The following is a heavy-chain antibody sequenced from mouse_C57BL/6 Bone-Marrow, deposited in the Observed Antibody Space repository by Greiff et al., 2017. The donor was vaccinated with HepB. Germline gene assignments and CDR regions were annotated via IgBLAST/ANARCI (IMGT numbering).Heavy chain of an antibody. CDR1: GFTFSDYG. V-gene: IGHV5-17*01. J-gene: IGHJ4*01. D-gene: IGHD1-1*01. Sequence: EVKLVESGGGLVKPGGSLKLSCAASGFTFSDYGMHWVRQAPEKGLEWVAYISSGSSTIYYADTVKGRFTISRDNAKNTLFLQMTSLRSEDTAMYYCARQRGDYYGSSYDYAMDYWGQGTSVTVSS. CDR3: ARQRGDYYGSSYDYAMDY. CDR2: ISSGSSTI.